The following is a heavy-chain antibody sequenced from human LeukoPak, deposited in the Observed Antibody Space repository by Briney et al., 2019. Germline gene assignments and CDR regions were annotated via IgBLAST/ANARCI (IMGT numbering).Heavy chain of an antibody. CDR1: GYTFTSYG. V-gene: IGHV1-18*01. CDR2: ISTYNGNT. D-gene: IGHD6-13*01. CDR3: ARDLTIAAAGTYGY. Sequence: GASVKVSCKTSGYTFTSYGVSWVRQAPGQGLEWMGWISTYNGNTNYAQNFQGRVTMTTDTSTSTAHMDLRSLRSDDTAVYYCARDLTIAAAGTYGYWGQGTLVTVSS. J-gene: IGHJ4*02.